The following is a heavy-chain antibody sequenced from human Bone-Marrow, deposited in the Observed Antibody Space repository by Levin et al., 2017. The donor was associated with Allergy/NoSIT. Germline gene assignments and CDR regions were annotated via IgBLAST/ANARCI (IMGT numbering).Heavy chain of an antibody. Sequence: GESLKISCAASGFTFSTYGMHWVRQGPGKGLEWVAIISFDGTAKFYADSVMGRFSISRDSSKNTLYLQMNSLRVEDTAVYYCAKDFTMDVSGMDVWGQGTPVTVSS. V-gene: IGHV3-30*18. J-gene: IGHJ6*02. CDR1: GFTFSTYG. CDR3: AKDFTMDVSGMDV. CDR2: ISFDGTAK. D-gene: IGHD2-2*01.